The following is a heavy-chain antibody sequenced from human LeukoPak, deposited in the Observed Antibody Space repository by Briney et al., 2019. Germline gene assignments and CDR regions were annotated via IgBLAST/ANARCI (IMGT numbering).Heavy chain of an antibody. V-gene: IGHV4-4*07. CDR2: IYTSGST. CDR3: AREKALSTVTYDKAFDI. J-gene: IGHJ3*02. D-gene: IGHD4-17*01. CDR1: GGSISSYY. Sequence: SETLSLTCTVSGGSISSYYWSWIRQPAGKGLEWIGRIYTSGSTNYNPSLKSRVTMSVDTSKNQFSLKLSSVTAADTAVYYCAREKALSTVTYDKAFDIWGQGTMVTVSS.